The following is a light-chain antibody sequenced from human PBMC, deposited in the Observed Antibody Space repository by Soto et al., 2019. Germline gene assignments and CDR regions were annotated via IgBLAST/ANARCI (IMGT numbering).Light chain of an antibody. CDR3: SSSTSNSLVV. CDR1: KSDVGGYNY. Sequence: QSVLTQPASVSGSPGQSITISCTGTKSDVGGYNYVSWYQQHPGKAPKLIIYDVTNRPSGVSNRFSGSKSGNTASLTISGVQAEDEADYYCSSSTSNSLVVFGGGTKLTVL. V-gene: IGLV2-14*03. CDR2: DVT. J-gene: IGLJ2*01.